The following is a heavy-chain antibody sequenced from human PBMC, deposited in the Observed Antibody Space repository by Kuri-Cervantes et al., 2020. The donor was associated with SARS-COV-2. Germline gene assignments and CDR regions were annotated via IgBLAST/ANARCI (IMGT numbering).Heavy chain of an antibody. V-gene: IGHV3-74*01. CDR1: GFTFSSYW. J-gene: IGHJ6*02. D-gene: IGHD4-23*01. CDR3: ARDSEGGNLPYYYYGMDV. CDR2: INSDGSST. Sequence: GGSLRLSCAASGFTFSSYWMHWVRQAPGKGLVWVSRINSDGSSTSYADSVKGRFTISRDNSKNTLYLQMNSLRAEDTAVYYCARDSEGGNLPYYYYGMDVWGQGTTVTVSS.